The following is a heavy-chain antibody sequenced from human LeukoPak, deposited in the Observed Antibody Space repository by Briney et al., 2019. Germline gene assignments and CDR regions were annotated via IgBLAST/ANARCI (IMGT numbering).Heavy chain of an antibody. J-gene: IGHJ4*02. CDR3: AIHCSGGSCSRSYYFDY. V-gene: IGHV1-3*01. Sequence: RASVKVSCKASGYTFSSYAVHWVRQAPGQRLEWMGWINAGNGNTKYSQKFQDRITFTSDTSASTAYMELSSLRSEDTAVYYCAIHCSGGSCSRSYYFDYWGQGTLVTASS. CDR2: INAGNGNT. D-gene: IGHD2-15*01. CDR1: GYTFSSYA.